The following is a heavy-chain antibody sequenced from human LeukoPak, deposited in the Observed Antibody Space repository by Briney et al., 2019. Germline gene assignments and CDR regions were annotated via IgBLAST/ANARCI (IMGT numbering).Heavy chain of an antibody. Sequence: SETLSLTCTVSGGSLSSTRYYWGRIRQSPGKGLDWIGRIYYSGGTSYNPSLKSRGTIFIDRSKHQFSLNLTSVTAADTALYYCARILNIVVVTSTTPGWYFDLWGRGAQVTVSS. CDR3: ARILNIVVVTSTTPGWYFDL. CDR2: IYYSGGT. CDR1: GGSLSSTRYY. D-gene: IGHD2-21*02. V-gene: IGHV4-39*01. J-gene: IGHJ2*01.